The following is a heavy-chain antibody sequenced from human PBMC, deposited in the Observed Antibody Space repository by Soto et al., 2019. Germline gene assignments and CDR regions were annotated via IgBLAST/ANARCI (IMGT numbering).Heavy chain of an antibody. D-gene: IGHD2-21*02. Sequence: QVQLVESGGGVVQPGRSLRLSCAASGFTFSSYGMHWVRQAPGKGLEWVAVISYDGSNKYYADSVKGRFTISRDNSKNTLYLQMNSLRAEDTAVYYCAKDPSRGVTRNYFDYWGQGTLVTVSS. CDR1: GFTFSSYG. V-gene: IGHV3-30*18. CDR3: AKDPSRGVTRNYFDY. J-gene: IGHJ4*02. CDR2: ISYDGSNK.